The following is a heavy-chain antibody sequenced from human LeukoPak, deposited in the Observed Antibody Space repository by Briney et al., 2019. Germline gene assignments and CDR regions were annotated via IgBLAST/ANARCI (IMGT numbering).Heavy chain of an antibody. D-gene: IGHD5-12*01. CDR1: GFTFSSYA. CDR3: ARKPLSGGYGGTIDY. J-gene: IGHJ4*02. V-gene: IGHV3-30-3*01. Sequence: PGGSLRLSCAASGFTFSSYAMHWVRQAPGKGLEWVAVISYDGSNKYYADSVKGRFTISRDNAKNTLYLRMNSLRAEDTAIYYCARKPLSGGYGGTIDYWGQGTLVTVSS. CDR2: ISYDGSNK.